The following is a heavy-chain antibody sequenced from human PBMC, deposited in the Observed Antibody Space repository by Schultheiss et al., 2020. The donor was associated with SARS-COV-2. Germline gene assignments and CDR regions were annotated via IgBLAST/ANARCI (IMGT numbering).Heavy chain of an antibody. Sequence: GGSLRLSCAASGFTFSSYAMSWVRQAPGKGLEWVGRIKSKTDGGTTDYAAPVKGRFTISRDDSKNTLYLQMNSLRAENTAVYYCAKPLPRSSSSGYFDYWGQGTLVTVSS. J-gene: IGHJ4*02. V-gene: IGHV3-15*01. CDR1: GFTFSSYA. CDR2: IKSKTDGGTT. CDR3: AKPLPRSSSSGYFDY. D-gene: IGHD6-6*01.